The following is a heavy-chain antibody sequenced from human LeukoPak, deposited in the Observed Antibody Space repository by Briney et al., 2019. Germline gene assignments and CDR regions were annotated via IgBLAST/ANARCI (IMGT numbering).Heavy chain of an antibody. CDR3: AKAFSTTVRGGFDY. CDR1: GFTFSSYW. CDR2: IKQDGSQK. V-gene: IGHV3-7*03. Sequence: QPGGSLRLSCAASGFTFSSYWMSWVRQAPGKGLEWVANIKQDGSQKYYVDSVKGRFTISRDNAKNSLYLQMNSLRAEDTAVYYCAKAFSTTVRGGFDYWGQGTLVTVSS. J-gene: IGHJ4*02. D-gene: IGHD4-17*01.